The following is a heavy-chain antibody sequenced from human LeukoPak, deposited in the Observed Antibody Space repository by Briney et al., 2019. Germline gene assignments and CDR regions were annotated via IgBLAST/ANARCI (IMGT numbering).Heavy chain of an antibody. CDR3: AKDITAPGIAVGYGMDV. J-gene: IGHJ6*02. D-gene: IGHD6-19*01. V-gene: IGHV3-9*01. CDR2: ISWNSGSI. CDR1: GFTFDDYA. Sequence: GGSLRLSCAASGFTFDDYAMHWVRQAPGKGLEWVSGISWNSGSIGYADSVKGRFTISRDNAKNSLYLQMNSLRAEDTALYYCAKDITAPGIAVGYGMDVWGQGTTVTVSS.